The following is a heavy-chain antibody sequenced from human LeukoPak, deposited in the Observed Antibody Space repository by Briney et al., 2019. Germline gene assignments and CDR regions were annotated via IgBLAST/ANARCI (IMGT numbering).Heavy chain of an antibody. Sequence: PGGSLRLSCAASGFTVSSNYMSWVRQAPGKGLEWVSVIYSGGSTYYADSVKGRFTISRDNSKNTLYLQMNGLRAEDTAVYYCASQRGYSYGYVDYWGQGTLVTVSS. V-gene: IGHV3-53*01. CDR1: GFTVSSNY. D-gene: IGHD5-18*01. J-gene: IGHJ4*02. CDR3: ASQRGYSYGYVDY. CDR2: IYSGGST.